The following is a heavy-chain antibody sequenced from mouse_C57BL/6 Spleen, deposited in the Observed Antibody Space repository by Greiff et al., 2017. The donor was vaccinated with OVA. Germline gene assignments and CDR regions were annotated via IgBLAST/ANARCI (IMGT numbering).Heavy chain of an antibody. CDR2: IYPGGGYT. CDR1: GYTFTNYW. J-gene: IGHJ2*01. CDR3: ARSGLYGSSYYFDY. Sequence: QVQLQQSGAELVRPGTSVKMSCKASGYTFTNYWIGWAKQRPGHGLEWIGDIYPGGGYTNYNEKFKGKATLTADKSSSTAYMQFSSLTSEDSAIYYCARSGLYGSSYYFDYWGQGTTLTVSS. V-gene: IGHV1-63*01. D-gene: IGHD1-1*01.